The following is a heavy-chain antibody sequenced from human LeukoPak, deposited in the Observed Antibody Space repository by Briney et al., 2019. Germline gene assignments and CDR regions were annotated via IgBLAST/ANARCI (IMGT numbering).Heavy chain of an antibody. V-gene: IGHV1-8*01. CDR2: VSPKTGDR. D-gene: IGHD2-21*02. CDR1: GYSCSNFH. Sequence: ASEKVSCKASGYSCSNFHINWVRQAGGQGLELIGWVSPKTGDRGYALKFQGRVTMTSDTSEGTVYMEVRSLTSEDTAVYHCARTPPKGDIDTWGQGTMVTVSS. J-gene: IGHJ5*02. CDR3: ARTPPKGDIDT.